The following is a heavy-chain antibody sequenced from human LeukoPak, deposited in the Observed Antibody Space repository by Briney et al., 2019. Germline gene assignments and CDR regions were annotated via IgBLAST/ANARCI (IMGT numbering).Heavy chain of an antibody. Sequence: ASVKVSCKVSGYTLTELSMHWVRQAPGKGLEWMGGFDPEDGETIYAQKFQGRVTMTEDTSTDTAYMELSSLRSEDTAVYYCATLYGSGSYNYPSPIDYWGQGTLVTVSS. CDR2: FDPEDGET. CDR3: ATLYGSGSYNYPSPIDY. V-gene: IGHV1-24*01. D-gene: IGHD3-10*01. J-gene: IGHJ4*02. CDR1: GYTLTELS.